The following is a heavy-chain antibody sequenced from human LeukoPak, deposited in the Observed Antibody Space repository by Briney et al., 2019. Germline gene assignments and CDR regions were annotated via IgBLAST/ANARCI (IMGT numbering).Heavy chain of an antibody. CDR1: GFTISTYT. J-gene: IGHJ4*02. V-gene: IGHV3-30*04. D-gene: IGHD6-19*01. CDR2: VSYDGSDK. Sequence: GGSLRLSCAASGFTISTYTMHWVRQAPGKGLEWVAVVSYDGSDKYYADSVKGRFTISRDISKNTLYLQVSSLRPEDTALYYCARGAAVAISLWGQGTLVTVSS. CDR3: ARGAAVAISL.